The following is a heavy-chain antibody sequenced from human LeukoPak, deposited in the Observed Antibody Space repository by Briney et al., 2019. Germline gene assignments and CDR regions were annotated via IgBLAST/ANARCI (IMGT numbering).Heavy chain of an antibody. CDR3: ASVLSYYSSSSAFDY. CDR2: TFYSGTT. CDR1: GRSLSIYY. J-gene: IGHJ4*02. D-gene: IGHD6-6*01. Sequence: PSETLSLTCTVSGRSLSIYYWSWIRQPPGKGLEWVGCTFYSGTTNYHPSLKTRATISVDTPKTQLSLKLTSVTATDTPVFHCASVLSYYSSSSAFDYWGQGTLVTVSS. V-gene: IGHV4-59*01.